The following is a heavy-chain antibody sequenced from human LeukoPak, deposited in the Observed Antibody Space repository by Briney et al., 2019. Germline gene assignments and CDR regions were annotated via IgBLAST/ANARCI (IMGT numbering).Heavy chain of an antibody. V-gene: IGHV4-59*08. J-gene: IGHJ4*02. D-gene: IGHD3/OR15-3a*01. CDR1: GGSISSYY. Sequence: SETLSLTCTVSGGSISSYYWSWIRQPPGKGLEWIGYIYYSGSTKYNPSLKSRVTISVDASKNQFSLKLSSVTAADTAVYYCARQTGSGLFILPGGQGTLVTVSS. CDR3: ARQTGSGLFILP. CDR2: IYYSGST.